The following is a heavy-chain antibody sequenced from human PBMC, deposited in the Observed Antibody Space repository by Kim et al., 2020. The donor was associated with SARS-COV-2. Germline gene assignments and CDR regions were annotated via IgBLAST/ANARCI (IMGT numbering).Heavy chain of an antibody. Sequence: GGSLRLSCAASGFTFSSYSMNWVRQAPGKGLEWVSYISSSSSTIYYADSVQGRFTISRDNAKNSLYLQMNSLRDEDTAVYYCARVSHLNRIVVVGQYYYGMDVWGQGTTVTVSS. D-gene: IGHD3-22*01. V-gene: IGHV3-48*02. CDR3: ARVSHLNRIVVVGQYYYGMDV. CDR1: GFTFSSYS. J-gene: IGHJ6*02. CDR2: ISSSSSTI.